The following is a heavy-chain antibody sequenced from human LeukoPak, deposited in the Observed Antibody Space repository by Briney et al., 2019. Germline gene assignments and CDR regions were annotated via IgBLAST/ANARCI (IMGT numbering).Heavy chain of an antibody. V-gene: IGHV1-2*02. CDR2: INPNSGGT. Sequence: GASVTVSCKTSGYTFTDYYMHWVRQAPGQGLEWMGWINPNSGGTNYPQKFQVRVTMTRDTSISTAYMELSRLRSDDTAVYYCARPVQADSGSYYFDYWGQGTLVTVSS. D-gene: IGHD1-26*01. J-gene: IGHJ4*02. CDR1: GYTFTDYY. CDR3: ARPVQADSGSYYFDY.